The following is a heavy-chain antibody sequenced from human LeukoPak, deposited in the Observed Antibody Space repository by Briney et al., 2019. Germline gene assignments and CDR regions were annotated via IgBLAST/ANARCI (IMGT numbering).Heavy chain of an antibody. CDR3: ASPPYYYYGMDV. CDR2: IFHTGST. V-gene: IGHV4-30-2*01. CDR1: GGSISSGDYS. J-gene: IGHJ6*02. D-gene: IGHD3-10*01. Sequence: SETLSLTCAVSGGSISSGDYSWSWTRQPPGKGPEWMGYIFHTGSTYYNPSLKSRVTISVDTSKNQFSLNLSSVTAADTAVYYCASPPYYYYGMDVWGQGTTVTVSS.